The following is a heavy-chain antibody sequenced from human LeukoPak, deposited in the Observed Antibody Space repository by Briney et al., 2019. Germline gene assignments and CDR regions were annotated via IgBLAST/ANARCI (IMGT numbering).Heavy chain of an antibody. D-gene: IGHD4-17*01. J-gene: IGHJ4*02. V-gene: IGHV3-23*01. CDR3: AKNYGASTGYDY. CDR1: GFTFSSNA. CDR2: MSGSGGTI. Sequence: GGSLRLSCAASGFTFSSNAITWVRQAPGKGLEWVSAMSGSGGTIYHADSVKGRFTISRDNSKNTLYLQMNSLRAEDTAIYYCAKNYGASTGYDYWSQGTLVTVSS.